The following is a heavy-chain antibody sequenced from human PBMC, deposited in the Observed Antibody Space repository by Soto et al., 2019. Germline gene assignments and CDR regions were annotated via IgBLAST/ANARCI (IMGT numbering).Heavy chain of an antibody. CDR3: AREGIMFSGVMVFYGMDG. D-gene: IGHD3-3*01. CDR1: GYRFTRHD. J-gene: IGHJ6*02. CDR2: INPSSGNT. Sequence: QVQLVQSGAEVKKPGASVKVSCQASGYRFTRHDINWVRQAPGQGLEWMGWINPSSGNTGYAQRFLGRLTMTTDTSTSTAYMERSGLKSEDTAIYYCAREGIMFSGVMVFYGMDGWGHGNTVTVPS. V-gene: IGHV1-8*01.